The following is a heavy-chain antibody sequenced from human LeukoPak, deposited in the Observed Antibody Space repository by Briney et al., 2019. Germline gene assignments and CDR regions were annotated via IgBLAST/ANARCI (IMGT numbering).Heavy chain of an antibody. V-gene: IGHV3-21*01. CDR3: ARDSNTVGAFDI. Sequence: PGGSLRLSCAASGFTFSSYSMNWVRQAPGKGLEWVSSISSSSSYIYYADSVKGRFTISRDNAKNSLYLQMNSLRAEDTAVYYCARDSNTVGAFDIWGQGTMFTVSS. CDR2: ISSSSSYI. CDR1: GFTFSSYS. D-gene: IGHD4-17*01. J-gene: IGHJ3*02.